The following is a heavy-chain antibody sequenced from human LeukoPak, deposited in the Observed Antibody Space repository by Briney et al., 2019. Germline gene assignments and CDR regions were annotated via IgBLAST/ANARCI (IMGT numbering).Heavy chain of an antibody. CDR1: GGSISSSSYY. J-gene: IGHJ5*02. CDR3: ARDVSKGSFRWFDP. CDR2: IYYSGST. D-gene: IGHD5/OR15-5a*01. Sequence: SETLSLTCTVSGGSISSSSYYWGWIRQPPGKGLEWIGSIYYSGSTYYNPSLKSRVTISVDTSKNQFSLKLSSVTAADTAVYYCARDVSKGSFRWFDPWGQGTLVTVSS. V-gene: IGHV4-39*07.